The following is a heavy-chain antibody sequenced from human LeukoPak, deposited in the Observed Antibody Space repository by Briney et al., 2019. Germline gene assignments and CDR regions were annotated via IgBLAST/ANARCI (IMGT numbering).Heavy chain of an antibody. CDR1: GDSISSSY. CDR2: IYYSGST. D-gene: IGHD1-26*01. Sequence: SETLSLTCTVSGDSISSSYWSWIRQPPGKGLEWIGYIYYSGSTNYNPSLKSRVTISVDTSKNQFSLNVTSATAADTAVYYCARTYSGRSYYLDCWGQGTLVTVSS. V-gene: IGHV4-59*01. J-gene: IGHJ4*02. CDR3: ARTYSGRSYYLDC.